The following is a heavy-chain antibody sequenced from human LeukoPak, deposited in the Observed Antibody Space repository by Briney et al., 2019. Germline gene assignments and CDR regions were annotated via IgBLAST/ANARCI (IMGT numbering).Heavy chain of an antibody. J-gene: IGHJ4*02. Sequence: GGSLRLSCSASGLTYSSYVMHWVRQAPGKGLEYVSAITSNGGTTYYADSVKGRFTISRDNSKNTLYLQMSSLRAEDTAVFYCVRYYYDSSGYQRYFDYWGQGTLVTVSS. CDR3: VRYYYDSSGYQRYFDY. CDR2: ITSNGGTT. V-gene: IGHV3-64D*09. D-gene: IGHD3-22*01. CDR1: GLTYSSYV.